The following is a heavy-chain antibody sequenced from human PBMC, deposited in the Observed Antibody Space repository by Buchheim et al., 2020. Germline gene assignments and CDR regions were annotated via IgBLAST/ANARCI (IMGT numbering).Heavy chain of an antibody. J-gene: IGHJ4*02. V-gene: IGHV3-30*03. CDR2: ISYDGSNK. CDR3: ATSYGSGSYYNGDY. D-gene: IGHD3-10*01. CDR1: GFTFSSYG. Sequence: QVQLVESGGGVVQPGRSLRLSCAASGFTFSSYGMHWVRQAPGKGLEWVAVISYDGSNKYYADSVKGRFTIYRANSKNTLYLQMNSLRAEDTAVYYCATSYGSGSYYNGDYWGQGTL.